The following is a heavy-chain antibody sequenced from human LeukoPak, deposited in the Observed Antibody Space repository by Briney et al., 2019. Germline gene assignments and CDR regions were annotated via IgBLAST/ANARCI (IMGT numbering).Heavy chain of an antibody. J-gene: IGHJ6*02. Sequence: GGSLRLSCAASGFTFSDYYMSWIRQAPGKGLEWVSYISSSGSTIYYADSVKGRFTISRDNAKNSLYLQMNSLRAEDTAVYYCATDSYGSDYYYGMDVWDQGTTVTVSS. CDR1: GFTFSDYY. CDR2: ISSSGSTI. D-gene: IGHD5-18*01. V-gene: IGHV3-11*01. CDR3: ATDSYGSDYYYGMDV.